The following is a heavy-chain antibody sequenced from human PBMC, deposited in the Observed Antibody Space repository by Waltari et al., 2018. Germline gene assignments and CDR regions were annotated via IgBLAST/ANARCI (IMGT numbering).Heavy chain of an antibody. Sequence: QVQLQQWGAGLLKPSATLSLTCAVYGGSFSGYYWSWTRQPPAKGLEWIGEINHSGSTNYNPSLKSRVTISVDTSKNQFSLKLSSVTAADTAVYYCARGLIVVVPAASYAVLDNWFDPWGQGTLVTVSS. D-gene: IGHD2-2*01. CDR3: ARGLIVVVPAASYAVLDNWFDP. J-gene: IGHJ5*02. CDR1: GGSFSGYY. V-gene: IGHV4-34*01. CDR2: INHSGST.